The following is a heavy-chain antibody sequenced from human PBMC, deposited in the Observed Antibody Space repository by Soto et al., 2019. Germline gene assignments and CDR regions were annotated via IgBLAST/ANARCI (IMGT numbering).Heavy chain of an antibody. CDR1: GGSISSSSYY. V-gene: IGHV4-39*01. J-gene: IGHJ6*02. Sequence: SETLCLTCTVSGGSISSSSYYWGWIRQPPGKGLEWIGSIYYSGSTYYNPSLKSRVTISVDTSKNQFSLKLSSVTAADTAVYYCAQISRGVPGYYYYGMDVWGQGTTVT. CDR2: IYYSGST. CDR3: AQISRGVPGYYYYGMDV. D-gene: IGHD3-10*01.